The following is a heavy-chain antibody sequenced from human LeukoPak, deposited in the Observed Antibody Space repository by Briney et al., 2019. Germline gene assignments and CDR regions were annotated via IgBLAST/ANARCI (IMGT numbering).Heavy chain of an antibody. D-gene: IGHD3-22*01. CDR1: GFIINDYY. J-gene: IGHJ4*02. CDR3: AKHYYDTSGYTRFDF. V-gene: IGHV3-23*01. Sequence: GGSLRLSCAASGFIINDYYLSWVRQAPGKGLEWVSGISGSGGSTYYADSVKGRFTISRDNSKNTLNLQMNSLGVEDTAVYYCAKHYYDTSGYTRFDFWGQGTLVTVSS. CDR2: ISGSGGST.